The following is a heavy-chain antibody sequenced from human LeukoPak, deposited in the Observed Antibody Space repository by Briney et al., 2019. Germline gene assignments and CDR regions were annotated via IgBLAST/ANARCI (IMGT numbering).Heavy chain of an antibody. J-gene: IGHJ5*02. CDR2: IIPIFGTA. CDR3: ARSPDYTNWFDP. V-gene: IGHV1-69*05. Sequence: GASVKVSCKASGGTFSSYAISWVRQAPGQGLEWMGGIIPIFGTANYAQKFQGRVTITTDESTSTAYMELSSLRSEDSAVYYCARSPDYTNWFDPWGQGTLVTVSS. D-gene: IGHD3-3*01. CDR1: GGTFSSYA.